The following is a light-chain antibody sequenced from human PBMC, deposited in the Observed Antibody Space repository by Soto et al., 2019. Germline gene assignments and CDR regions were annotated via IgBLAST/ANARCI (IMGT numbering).Light chain of an antibody. CDR3: SSYTSSSTPWV. V-gene: IGLV2-14*01. CDR1: SSDVGGYNY. J-gene: IGLJ3*02. Sequence: QSALTQPASVSGSLGQSITISCTGTSSDVGGYNYVSWYQQHPGKAPKLMIYEVSNRPSGVSNRFSGSKSGNTASLTISGLQAEDEADYYCSSYTSSSTPWVFGGGTQLTVL. CDR2: EVS.